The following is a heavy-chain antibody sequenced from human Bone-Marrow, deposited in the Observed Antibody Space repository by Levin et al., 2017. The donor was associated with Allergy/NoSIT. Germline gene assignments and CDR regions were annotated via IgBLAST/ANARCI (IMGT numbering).Heavy chain of an antibody. CDR3: ARRIIGDGRVANKEAFES. D-gene: IGHD2/OR15-2a*01. Sequence: GGSLRLSCTVSGFTFSLYSMNWVRQAPGKGLEWVSSISSSGTDMYNADSVKGRFTISRDNAKNSLNLQMSSLRAEDTAVYYCARRIIGDGRVANKEAFESWGKGTMVTVSS. V-gene: IGHV3-21*01. J-gene: IGHJ3*02. CDR2: ISSSGTDM. CDR1: GFTFSLYS.